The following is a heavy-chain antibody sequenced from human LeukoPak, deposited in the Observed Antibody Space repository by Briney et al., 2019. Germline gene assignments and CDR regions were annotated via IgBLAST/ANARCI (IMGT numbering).Heavy chain of an antibody. CDR1: GYTFTSYD. D-gene: IGHD4-17*01. CDR3: ARGITTVTTYSAFDI. CDR2: MNPNSGNT. Sequence: ASVKVSCKASGYTFTSYDINWVRQATGQGLEWMGWMNPNSGNTGYAQKFQGRVAMTRNTSISTAYMELSSLRSEDTAVYYCARGITTVTTYSAFDIWGQGTMVTVSS. J-gene: IGHJ3*02. V-gene: IGHV1-8*01.